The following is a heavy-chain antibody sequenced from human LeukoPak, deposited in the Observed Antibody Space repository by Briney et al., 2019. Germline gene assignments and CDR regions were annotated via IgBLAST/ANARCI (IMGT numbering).Heavy chain of an antibody. D-gene: IGHD2-2*01. J-gene: IGHJ5*02. Sequence: GASVKVSCKASVYTFTTYGISWVRQAPGQGLEGMGWISAYNGNTNYAQKIKGRVTMTTDTSTSTAYIELRSLRSDDTAVYYCARYSGSCSSTSCYPGGWFGPWGQGTLVTVSS. CDR1: VYTFTTYG. CDR2: ISAYNGNT. CDR3: ARYSGSCSSTSCYPGGWFGP. V-gene: IGHV1-18*01.